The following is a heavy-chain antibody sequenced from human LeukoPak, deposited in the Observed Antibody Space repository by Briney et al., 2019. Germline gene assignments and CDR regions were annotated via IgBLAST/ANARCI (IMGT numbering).Heavy chain of an antibody. J-gene: IGHJ4*02. CDR1: GFTFGDYG. CDR2: IRSRLYGGTT. V-gene: IGHV3-49*04. D-gene: IGHD1-26*01. CDR3: GRGLTVVGAKYYFDY. Sequence: PGRSLGLSCTTTGFTFGDYGMTWVRQAPGKGLEWVGFIRSRLYGGTTEYAASVKDRFTVSRDDSKSIAYLQMNNVNTEDTAVYFCGRGLTVVGAKYYFDYWGQGTLVTVSS.